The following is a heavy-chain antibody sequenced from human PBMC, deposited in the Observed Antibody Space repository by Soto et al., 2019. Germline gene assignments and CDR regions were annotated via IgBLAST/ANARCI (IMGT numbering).Heavy chain of an antibody. Sequence: GGSLRLSWAAAELTFIDYARSWVRQAPGKGLEWVSAISYGGGTTYYADSVKGRFTISRDNSKNTLYLQMNSLRAEDTAVYYCAKNPGYYYDSTGYHFDYWGQGILVTVSS. CDR3: AKNPGYYYDSTGYHFDY. V-gene: IGHV3-23*01. D-gene: IGHD3-22*01. CDR2: ISYGGGTT. CDR1: ELTFIDYA. J-gene: IGHJ4*02.